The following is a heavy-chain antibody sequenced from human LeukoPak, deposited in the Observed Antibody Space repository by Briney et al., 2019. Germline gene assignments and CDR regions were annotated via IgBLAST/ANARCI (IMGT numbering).Heavy chain of an antibody. CDR3: AKGGDYYDY. V-gene: IGHV3-23*01. J-gene: IGHJ4*02. CDR2: ISGSGGST. CDR1: GFTFSSYA. Sequence: GGSLRLSCAASGFTFSSYAMSWVRQAPGKGLEWVSTISGSGGSTFYADSVKGRFTISRDNSKNTLYLQMDSLRAEDTAVYYCAKGGDYYDYWGQGTLVTVSS.